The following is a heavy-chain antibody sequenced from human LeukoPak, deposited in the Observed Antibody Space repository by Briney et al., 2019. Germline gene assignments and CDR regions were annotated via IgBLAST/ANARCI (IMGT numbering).Heavy chain of an antibody. Sequence: GRSLRLSCAASGFSFSKYWMHWVRQTPGEGLVWVSRISSDGSSTTYADSVKGRFTSSRDNAKNTLYLQMNSLRAEDTAVYCATSPVVTEDWGQGTLVTVSS. D-gene: IGHD2-21*02. V-gene: IGHV3-74*01. J-gene: IGHJ4*02. CDR3: ATSPVVTED. CDR2: ISSDGSST. CDR1: GFSFSKYW.